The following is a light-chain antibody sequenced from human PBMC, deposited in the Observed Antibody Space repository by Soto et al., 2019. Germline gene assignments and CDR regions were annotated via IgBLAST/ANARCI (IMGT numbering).Light chain of an antibody. J-gene: IGLJ1*01. V-gene: IGLV2-8*01. Sequence: QSVLAQPPSASGSPGQAVAISFTGTSSDVGGYNYVSCYQQHPGKAPKLMIYEVNKRPSGVPDRFSGSKSGNTASLTVSGLQAEDEADYYCSSYAGSSNVFGTGTKVTVL. CDR2: EVN. CDR3: SSYAGSSNV. CDR1: SSDVGGYNY.